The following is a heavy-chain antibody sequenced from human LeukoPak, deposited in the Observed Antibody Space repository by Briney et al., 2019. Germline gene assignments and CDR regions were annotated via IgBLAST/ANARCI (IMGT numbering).Heavy chain of an antibody. J-gene: IGHJ4*02. CDR3: ARWTKHYFDY. CDR2: MYYSGST. V-gene: IGHV4-39*01. Sequence: SETLSLTCSVSSGSISRYSFYWGWIRQPPGKGLERIGSMYYSGSTYYNPSLKSRVTISVDTSKNQFSLKLSSVTAADTAVYYCARWTKHYFDYWGQGTLVTVSS. D-gene: IGHD3/OR15-3a*01. CDR1: SGSISRYSFY.